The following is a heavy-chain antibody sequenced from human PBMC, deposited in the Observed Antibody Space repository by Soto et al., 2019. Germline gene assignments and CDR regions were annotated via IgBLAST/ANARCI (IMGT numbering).Heavy chain of an antibody. D-gene: IGHD6-19*01. CDR1: GGSVNNNAFS. V-gene: IGHV4-31*01. CDR3: AIALSTHIAVAGIAYFVS. Sequence: QVQLQESGPGLVKPSQTLSLTCTVSGGSVNNNAFSWTWIRQHPGKGPECIGHISSSGRASHSPSHTLPVGISLEATKSPLSPQLAPVAAADTAVYSCAIALSTHIAVAGIAYFVSWGPGTLVTVSS. J-gene: IGHJ4*02. CDR2: ISSSGRA.